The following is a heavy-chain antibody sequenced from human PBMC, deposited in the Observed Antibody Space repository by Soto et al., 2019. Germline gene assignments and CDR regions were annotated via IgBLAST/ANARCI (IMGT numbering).Heavy chain of an antibody. V-gene: IGHV4-59*01. CDR2: IYYIGTT. CDR1: GGSISGYY. CDR3: ARSGSKYGANAFDI. J-gene: IGHJ3*02. D-gene: IGHD5-18*01. Sequence: SETLSLTCTVSGGSISGYYWNWIRQPPGKGLEYIGHIYYIGTTNYNPSLKSRATMSVDTSKNQFSLKLTSVTAADTAVYFCARSGSKYGANAFDIWDQGTMVTVSS.